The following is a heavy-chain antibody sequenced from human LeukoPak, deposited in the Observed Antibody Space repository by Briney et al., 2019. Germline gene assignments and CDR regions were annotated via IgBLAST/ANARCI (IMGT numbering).Heavy chain of an antibody. CDR2: IREDGSEK. Sequence: GGSLRLSCAASGFTFSKSWMNWVRQAPGKGLEWVANIREDGSEKDCVDSVKGRFTISRDNAKNSLYLQMNSLRVEDTAVYYCARGGESRALLQHRGQGTLVTVSS. D-gene: IGHD3-16*01. CDR1: GFTFSKSW. CDR3: ARGGESRALLQH. V-gene: IGHV3-7*04. J-gene: IGHJ1*01.